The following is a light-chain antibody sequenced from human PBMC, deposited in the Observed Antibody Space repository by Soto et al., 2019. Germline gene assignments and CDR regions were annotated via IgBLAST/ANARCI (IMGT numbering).Light chain of an antibody. CDR2: SAS. Sequence: EIVLTQSPATLSLSPGERGTLSCRASQSVSSNLAWYQQKPGQAPRLLIYSASNRATGIPARFSGSGSGTDFTLTISSLEPEDFALYYCQQRSKWPPTFGGGTKVEIK. CDR3: QQRSKWPPT. J-gene: IGKJ4*01. CDR1: QSVSSN. V-gene: IGKV3-11*01.